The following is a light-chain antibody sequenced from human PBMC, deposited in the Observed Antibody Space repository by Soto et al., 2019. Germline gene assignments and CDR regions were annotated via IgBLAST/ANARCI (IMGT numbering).Light chain of an antibody. V-gene: IGKV3-20*01. Sequence: EFVLTQSPGTLSLSPGERATLSCRASQSVSSNSLAWYQQKPGQAPRLLIYDASSRATGIPDRFSGSGSGTDFTLTINRLGPDDVATYHCQQYNSYSQFTFGPGTKVDIK. CDR3: QQYNSYSQFT. CDR1: QSVSSNS. CDR2: DAS. J-gene: IGKJ3*01.